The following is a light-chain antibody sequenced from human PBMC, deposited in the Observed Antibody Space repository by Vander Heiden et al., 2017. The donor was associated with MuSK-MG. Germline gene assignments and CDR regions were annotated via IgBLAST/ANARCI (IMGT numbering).Light chain of an antibody. J-gene: IGKJ2*01. V-gene: IGKV1-33*01. Sequence: DIQMTQSPSSLSASVGDRVTITCQASQDIRYYLNWYQQKPGKAPKLLIYAASNLETGVPSRFSGSGSGTDFTFTITSLQPEDIATYYCQQYDNLSLMYTFGQGTKLEIK. CDR2: AAS. CDR3: QQYDNLSLMYT. CDR1: QDIRYY.